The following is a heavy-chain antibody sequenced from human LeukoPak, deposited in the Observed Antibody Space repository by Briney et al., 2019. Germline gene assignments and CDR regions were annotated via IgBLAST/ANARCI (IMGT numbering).Heavy chain of an antibody. J-gene: IGHJ6*03. CDR2: IIPIFGTA. CDR1: GGTFSSYA. Sequence: SVKVSCKASGGTFSSYAISWVRQAPGQGRERMGRIIPIFGTANYAQKFQGRVTITTEESTSTDYMELSSLRSEDTAVYYCARGIDQGIAAAGTDYYYYMDVWGKGTTVTVSS. V-gene: IGHV1-69*05. D-gene: IGHD6-13*01. CDR3: ARGIDQGIAAAGTDYYYYMDV.